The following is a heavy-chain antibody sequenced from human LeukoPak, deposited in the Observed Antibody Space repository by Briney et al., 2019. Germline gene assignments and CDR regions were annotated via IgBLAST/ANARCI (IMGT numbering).Heavy chain of an antibody. D-gene: IGHD5-12*01. J-gene: IGHJ4*02. CDR3: ARGDSGYDYGFDN. CDR2: IIPIFGTT. V-gene: IGHV1-69*05. Sequence: SVKVSCKASGGTFSSRAISWVRQAPGQGLEWVGGIIPIFGTTNYAQKFQGRVTITTDEFTSTGYMELRSLRSDDTAVYYCARGDSGYDYGFDNWGQGTLVTVSS. CDR1: GGTFSSRA.